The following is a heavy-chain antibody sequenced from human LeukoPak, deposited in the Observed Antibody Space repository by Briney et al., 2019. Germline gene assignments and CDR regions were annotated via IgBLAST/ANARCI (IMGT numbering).Heavy chain of an antibody. J-gene: IGHJ4*02. CDR3: ATLRGGLTVTGTPYYFES. D-gene: IGHD6-19*01. V-gene: IGHV4-59*01. CDR2: VYYSGDT. Sequence: SETLSLTCTVSGGSISDYYWSWIRQPPGKGLEWIGYVYYSGDTNYNPSLKSRVTMSVDTSKNQFSLKLNSVTAADTAVYYCATLRGGLTVTGTPYYFESWGQGTLVAVSS. CDR1: GGSISDYY.